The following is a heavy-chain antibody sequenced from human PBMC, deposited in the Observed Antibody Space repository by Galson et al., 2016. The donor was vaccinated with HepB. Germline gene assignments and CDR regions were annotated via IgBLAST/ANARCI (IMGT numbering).Heavy chain of an antibody. Sequence: VKVSCKVSGYGFTDYYIHWVLQAPGKGLEWMGRINPEDGETIYAERFQGRVTITADTSTDTAYMDLSSLRSEDTAVYYCATVRKRPYFYYMDVWGKGTTVTVSS. D-gene: IGHD3-10*01. J-gene: IGHJ6*03. V-gene: IGHV1-69-2*01. CDR1: GYGFTDYY. CDR2: INPEDGET. CDR3: ATVRKRPYFYYMDV.